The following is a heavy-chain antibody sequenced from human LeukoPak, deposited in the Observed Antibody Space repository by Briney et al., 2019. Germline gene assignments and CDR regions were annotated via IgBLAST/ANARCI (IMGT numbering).Heavy chain of an antibody. J-gene: IGHJ4*02. CDR3: ARLGAGIAAAVYYFDY. V-gene: IGHV4-59*08. CDR1: GGSISNYY. D-gene: IGHD6-13*01. Sequence: SETLSLTCTVSGGSISNYYWSWIRQPPGKGLEWIGYIYYSGTTNYNPSLKSRVTISVDTSKNQFSLKLSSVTAADTAVYYCARLGAGIAAAVYYFDYWGQGTLVTVSS. CDR2: IYYSGTT.